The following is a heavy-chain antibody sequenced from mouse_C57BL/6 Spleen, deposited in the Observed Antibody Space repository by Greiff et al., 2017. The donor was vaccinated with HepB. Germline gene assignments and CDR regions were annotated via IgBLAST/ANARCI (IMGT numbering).Heavy chain of an antibody. D-gene: IGHD2-4*01. CDR3: ARWRDYDWYFDV. Sequence: VQLQQPGAELVRPGSSVKLSCKASGYTFTSYWMDWVKQRPGQGLEWIGNIYPSDSETHYNQKFKDKATLTVDKSSSTAYMQLSSLTSEDSAVYYCARWRDYDWYFDVWGTGTTVTVSS. J-gene: IGHJ1*03. CDR2: IYPSDSET. V-gene: IGHV1-61*01. CDR1: GYTFTSYW.